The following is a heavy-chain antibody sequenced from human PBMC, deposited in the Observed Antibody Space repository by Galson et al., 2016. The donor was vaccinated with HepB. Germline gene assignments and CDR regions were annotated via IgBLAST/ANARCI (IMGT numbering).Heavy chain of an antibody. D-gene: IGHD2-2*01. CDR2: IYWNDHE. J-gene: IGHJ3*01. CDR3: SRTSSVPNPFDV. V-gene: IGHV2-5*01. Sequence: PALVKPTQTLTLTCTFSGFSLTTSGVGVGWIRQPPGKALEWLALIYWNDHERYSPSLKSRLTVTKDTSKNRVVLTMTNMDPVDTATYFCSRTSSVPNPFDVWGQGTMVTVSS. CDR1: GFSLTTSGVG.